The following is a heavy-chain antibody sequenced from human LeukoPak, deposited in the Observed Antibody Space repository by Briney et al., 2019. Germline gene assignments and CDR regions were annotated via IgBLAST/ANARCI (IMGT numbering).Heavy chain of an antibody. CDR2: FDPEHAEI. CDR1: GYTLTELS. CDR3: ATDGNHLRHLSFDVFDI. V-gene: IGHV1-24*01. D-gene: IGHD1-1*01. Sequence: ASVKVSCKVSGYTLTELSLHWVRQAPGKGLEWMGGFDPEHAEIIYAQQFQGRVTMTEDTSTNIAYMELSSLRSDDTAVYYCATDGNHLRHLSFDVFDIRGQGTMVTVSS. J-gene: IGHJ3*02.